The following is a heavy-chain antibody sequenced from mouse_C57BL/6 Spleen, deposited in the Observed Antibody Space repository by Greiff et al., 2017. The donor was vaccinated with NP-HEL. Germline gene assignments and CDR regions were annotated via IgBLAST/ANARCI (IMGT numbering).Heavy chain of an antibody. CDR1: GYTFTDYY. CDR3: ARSRMDLTD. CDR2: INPNNGGT. J-gene: IGHJ2*01. Sequence: EVQLQQSGPELVKPGASVKISCKASGYTFTDYYMNWVKQSHGKSLEWIGDINPNNGGTSYNQKFKGKATLTVAKSSSTAYMELRSLTSEDSAVYYCARSRMDLTDWGKGTTLTVSS. V-gene: IGHV1-26*01. D-gene: IGHD2-10*02.